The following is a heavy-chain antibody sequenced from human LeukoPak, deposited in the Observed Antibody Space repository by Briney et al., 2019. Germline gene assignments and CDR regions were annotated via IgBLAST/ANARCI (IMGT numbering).Heavy chain of an antibody. Sequence: ASVKVSCKASGYTFTGYYMHWVRQAPGQGLEWMGWINPNSGGTNYAQKFQGRVTMTRDTSIGTAYMELSRLRSDDTAVYYCARLWFREEDMDVWGKGTTVTVSS. J-gene: IGHJ6*03. V-gene: IGHV1-2*02. CDR1: GYTFTGYY. D-gene: IGHD3-10*01. CDR2: INPNSGGT. CDR3: ARLWFREEDMDV.